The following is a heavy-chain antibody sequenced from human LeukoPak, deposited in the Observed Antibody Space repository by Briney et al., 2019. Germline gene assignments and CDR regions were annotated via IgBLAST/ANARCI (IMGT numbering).Heavy chain of an antibody. V-gene: IGHV3-66*01. Sequence: GGSLRLSCAASGFTVSSNYMSWVRQAPGKGLEWVSVIYSGGSTYYADSVKGRFTISRDNSKNTLYLQMNSLRAEDTAVYYCARVDYGDYGFDYWGQGTLITVSS. D-gene: IGHD4-17*01. J-gene: IGHJ4*02. CDR3: ARVDYGDYGFDY. CDR2: IYSGGST. CDR1: GFTVSSNY.